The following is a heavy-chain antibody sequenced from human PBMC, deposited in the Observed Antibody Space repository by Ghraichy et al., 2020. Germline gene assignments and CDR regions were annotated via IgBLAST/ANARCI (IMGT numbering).Heavy chain of an antibody. CDR1: GGSISSGSYY. Sequence: SETLSLTCTVSGGSISSGSYYWSWIRQPAGKGLDWIGRIYTSGSTNYNPSLKSRVTISVDTSKNQFSLKLSSVTAADTAVYYCASRRATVTEDAFDIWGQGTMVT. CDR3: ASRRATVTEDAFDI. D-gene: IGHD4-17*01. CDR2: IYTSGST. J-gene: IGHJ3*02. V-gene: IGHV4-61*02.